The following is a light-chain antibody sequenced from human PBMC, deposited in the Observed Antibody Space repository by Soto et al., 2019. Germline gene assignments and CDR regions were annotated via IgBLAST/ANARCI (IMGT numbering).Light chain of an antibody. CDR2: KAS. CDR1: QSISNS. J-gene: IGKJ1*01. CDR3: QQYYSYST. V-gene: IGKV1-5*03. Sequence: DIQMTQSPSTLSSSVGDRVTITCRASQSISNSLAWYQQKPGKAPNLLIYKASSSESGVPSRFSGSGSGTEFTLSIRSLQPDDFATYYCQQYYSYSTFGQGTKVEIK.